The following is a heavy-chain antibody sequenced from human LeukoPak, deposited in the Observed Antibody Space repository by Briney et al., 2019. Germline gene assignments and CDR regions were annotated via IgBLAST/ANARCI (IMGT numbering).Heavy chain of an antibody. CDR1: GYTFTGYY. V-gene: IGHV1-2*02. J-gene: IGHJ5*02. Sequence: ASVKVSCKASGYTFTGYYMHWVRQAPGQGLEWMGWINPNSGGTNYAQKFQGRVTMTRDTSISTAYMELSRLRSDDTAVYYCARDEGVATYDGIRFDPWGQGTLVTVTS. CDR3: ARDEGVATYDGIRFDP. D-gene: IGHD5-12*01. CDR2: INPNSGGT.